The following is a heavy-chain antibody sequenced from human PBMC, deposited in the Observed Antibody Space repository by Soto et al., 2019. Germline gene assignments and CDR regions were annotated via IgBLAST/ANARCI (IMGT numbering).Heavy chain of an antibody. V-gene: IGHV3-30-3*01. CDR1: GFTFSSYA. CDR3: ARDPSDDSPTYYDILTGYYRGVAFDI. Sequence: GGSLRLSCAASGFTFSSYAMHWVRQAPGKGLEWVAVISYDGSNKYYADSVKGRFTISRDNSKNTLYLQMNSLRAEDTAVYYCARDPSDDSPTYYDILTGYYRGVAFDIWGQGTMVTVSS. CDR2: ISYDGSNK. J-gene: IGHJ3*02. D-gene: IGHD3-9*01.